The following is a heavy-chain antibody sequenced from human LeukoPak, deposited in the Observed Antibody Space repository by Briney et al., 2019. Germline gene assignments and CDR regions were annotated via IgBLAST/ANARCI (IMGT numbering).Heavy chain of an antibody. CDR2: IPYSGST. J-gene: IGHJ4*02. D-gene: IGHD6-13*01. V-gene: IGHV4-39*01. CDR1: GASFSSSTYY. Sequence: SETLSLACTVSGASFSSSTYYWGWIRQPPGKGLEWIGSIPYSGSTYYSPSLKSRVTMSVDTSKNQFSLKLSSVTAADTAVYYCARHAGGIAAAGTRSFDYWGQGTLVTVSS. CDR3: ARHAGGIAAAGTRSFDY.